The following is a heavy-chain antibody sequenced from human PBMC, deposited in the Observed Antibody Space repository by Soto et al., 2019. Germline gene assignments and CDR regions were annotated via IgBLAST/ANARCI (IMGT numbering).Heavy chain of an antibody. CDR2: IYYSGST. V-gene: IGHV4-59*01. Sequence: SETLSLTCTVSGGSISSYYWSWIRQPPGKGLEWIGYIYYSGSTNYNPSLKSRVTISVDTSKNQFSLKLSSVTAADTAVYYCARLGPQWLAGNYWGQGTLVTVSS. D-gene: IGHD6-19*01. CDR1: GGSISSYY. J-gene: IGHJ4*02. CDR3: ARLGPQWLAGNY.